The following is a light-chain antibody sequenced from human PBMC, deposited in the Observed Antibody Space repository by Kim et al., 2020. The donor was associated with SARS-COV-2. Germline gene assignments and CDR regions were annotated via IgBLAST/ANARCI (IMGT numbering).Light chain of an antibody. CDR2: DFT. J-gene: IGLJ1*01. Sequence: QSALTQPASVSGSPGQSITISCTGNINDIGDYSYVTWYQHHPDKAPRVIIYDFTKRPSEISYRFSGSKSANTASLTITGLQAEDEADYYCSSYKSDGPYVFGTGTKVTVL. V-gene: IGLV2-14*03. CDR3: SSYKSDGPYV. CDR1: INDIGDYSY.